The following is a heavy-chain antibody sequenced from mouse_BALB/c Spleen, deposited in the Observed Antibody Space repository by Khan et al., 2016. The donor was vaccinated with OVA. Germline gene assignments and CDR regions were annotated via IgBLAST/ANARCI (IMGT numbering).Heavy chain of an antibody. CDR1: GYTFTDFT. V-gene: IGHV1S137*01. D-gene: IGHD2-13*01. CDR2: ISTYYGDV. J-gene: IGHJ3*01. Sequence: VKLQESGAELVRPGVSVKISCKGSGYTFTDFTIHWVKQSHALSLEWIGVISTYYGDVTYNQKFKGKATMTVDKSSSTTYMELARLTSEDSAIYYWTRGAGVSRFAYWGQGTLVTVSA. CDR3: TRGAGVSRFAY.